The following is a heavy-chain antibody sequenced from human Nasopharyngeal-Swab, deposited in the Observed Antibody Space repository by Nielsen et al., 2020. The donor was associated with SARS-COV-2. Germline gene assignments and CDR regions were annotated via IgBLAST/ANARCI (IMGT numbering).Heavy chain of an antibody. J-gene: IGHJ4*02. Sequence: ESLKISCAASGFTFSSYAMSWVRQAPGKGLEWVSAISGSGGSTYYADSVKGRFTISRDNSKNTLYLQMNSLRAEDTAVYYCAKGGDIVVVVAATIFDYWGQGTLVTVSS. D-gene: IGHD2-15*01. V-gene: IGHV3-23*01. CDR3: AKGGDIVVVVAATIFDY. CDR2: ISGSGGST. CDR1: GFTFSSYA.